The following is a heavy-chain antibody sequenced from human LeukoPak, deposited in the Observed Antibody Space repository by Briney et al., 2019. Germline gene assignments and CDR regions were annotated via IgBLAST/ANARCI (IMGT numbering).Heavy chain of an antibody. Sequence: QPGGSLRLSCAASRFTFSGYAMNWVRQAPGKGLEWVSLIFASGSTTKYADSVKGRVTISRDNSKNTLYLQMNSLRAEDTAVYYCAKDLSSSWNYFDYWGQGTLVTVSS. D-gene: IGHD6-13*01. CDR3: AKDLSSSWNYFDY. J-gene: IGHJ4*02. V-gene: IGHV3-23*03. CDR2: IFASGSTT. CDR1: RFTFSGYA.